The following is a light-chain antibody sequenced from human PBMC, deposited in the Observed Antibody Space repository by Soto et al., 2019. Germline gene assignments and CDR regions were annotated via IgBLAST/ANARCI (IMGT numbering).Light chain of an antibody. CDR3: QQYNTYSGT. J-gene: IGKJ1*01. CDR1: QSTSSW. V-gene: IGKV1-5*01. CDR2: DVS. Sequence: DIQMTQSPSTLSASVGDRVTITCRASQSTSSWLAWYQQKPGKAPKVLIYDVSSLESGVPSRFSGSGSGTEFTLTINSLQPDDFATYYCQQYNTYSGTVGQGTKVDIK.